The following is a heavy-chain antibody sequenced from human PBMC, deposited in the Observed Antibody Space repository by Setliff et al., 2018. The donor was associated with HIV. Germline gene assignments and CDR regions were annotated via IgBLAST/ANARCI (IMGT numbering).Heavy chain of an antibody. D-gene: IGHD6-13*01. Sequence: SVKVSCKASGGTLSSYGISWVRQAPGQGLEWLGRITPIFGTAIYAQKFQGRVTITADKSTSTTYMELTSLRSEDTALYYCARASGQQPDYYYYMDVWGKGTTVTVSS. CDR3: ARASGQQPDYYYYMDV. CDR1: GGTLSSYG. V-gene: IGHV1-69*06. J-gene: IGHJ6*03. CDR2: ITPIFGTA.